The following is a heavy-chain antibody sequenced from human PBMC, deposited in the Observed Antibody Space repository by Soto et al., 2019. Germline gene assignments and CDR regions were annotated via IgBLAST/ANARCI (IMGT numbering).Heavy chain of an antibody. CDR1: GFTFSSYA. Sequence: HPGGSLRLSCAASGFTFSSYAMHWVRQAPGKGLEWVAVISYDGSNKYYADSVKGRFTISRDNSKNTLYLQMNSLRAEDTAVYYCASHRVGYGGNSVFHSIRREYNWFDPWGQGTLVTVSS. V-gene: IGHV3-30-3*01. CDR2: ISYDGSNK. CDR3: ASHRVGYGGNSVFHSIRREYNWFDP. J-gene: IGHJ5*02. D-gene: IGHD4-17*01.